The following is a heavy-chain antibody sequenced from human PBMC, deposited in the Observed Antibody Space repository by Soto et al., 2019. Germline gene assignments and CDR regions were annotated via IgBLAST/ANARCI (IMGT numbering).Heavy chain of an antibody. CDR1: GGSISSGGYY. V-gene: IGHV4-31*03. D-gene: IGHD4-17*01. CDR3: AKSDIGDSKSPFDF. Sequence: SETLSLTCTVSGGSISSGGYYWSWIRQHPGKGLEWIAYIYYSGSTYYNPSLRSRVTISLDTSKNQFSLKLSSVTAADTAVYYCAKSDIGDSKSPFDFWGQGTLVTVSS. J-gene: IGHJ4*02. CDR2: IYYSGST.